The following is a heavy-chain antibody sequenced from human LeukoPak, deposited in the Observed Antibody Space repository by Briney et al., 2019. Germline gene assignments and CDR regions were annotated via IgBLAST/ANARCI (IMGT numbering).Heavy chain of an antibody. V-gene: IGHV3-74*01. Sequence: GGSLRLSCAASGFTFSNYWMHWVRQAPGKGLVWVSRINSDGINTSYADSVKGRFTISRDNAKNTLYLQMNSLRTEETAVYYCAKGPAMVRGTFDPWGQGTLVTVSS. CDR3: AKGPAMVRGTFDP. J-gene: IGHJ5*02. CDR2: INSDGINT. D-gene: IGHD3-10*01. CDR1: GFTFSNYW.